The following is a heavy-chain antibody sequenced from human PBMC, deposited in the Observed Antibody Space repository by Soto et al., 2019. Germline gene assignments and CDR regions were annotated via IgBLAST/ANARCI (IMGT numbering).Heavy chain of an antibody. CDR1: VFTFNKYA. CDR2: ISGSGAST. CDR3: AKTPGVITVITSFDH. D-gene: IGHD3-16*01. Sequence: GSLRLSGVASVFTFNKYALAGVRQAPGKGLEWVSAISGSGASTYDADSVKGRFTISRDNSNNTLYLQMNSLRAEDTAVYYCAKTPGVITVITSFDHWGQGTPVTAPQ. V-gene: IGHV3-23*01. J-gene: IGHJ4*02.